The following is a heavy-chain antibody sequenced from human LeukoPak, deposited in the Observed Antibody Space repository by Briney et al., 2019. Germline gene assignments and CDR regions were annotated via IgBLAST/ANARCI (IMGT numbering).Heavy chain of an antibody. J-gene: IGHJ3*02. D-gene: IGHD3-22*01. CDR1: GFTFDDYG. CDR2: INWSGDST. V-gene: IGHV3-20*04. Sequence: GGSLRLSCAASGFTFDDYGMSWVRQAPGKGLEWISGINWSGDSTGYADSVKGRFTISRDNAKNSLYLQMNSLRAEDTAVYYCARGGLYYYDSSGYYNDAFDIWGQGTMVTVSS. CDR3: ARGGLYYYDSSGYYNDAFDI.